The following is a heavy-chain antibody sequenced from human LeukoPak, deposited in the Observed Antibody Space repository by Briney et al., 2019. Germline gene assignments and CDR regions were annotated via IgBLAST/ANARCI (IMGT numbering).Heavy chain of an antibody. CDR3: AREVVVVAATVSYFDY. D-gene: IGHD2-15*01. V-gene: IGHV4-39*07. Sequence: SETLSLTCTVSGGSISSSSYYWGWIRQPPGKGLEWIGSIYYSGSTCYNPSLKSRVTISVDTSKNQFSLKLSSVTAADTAVYYCAREVVVVAATVSYFDYWGQGTLVTVSS. CDR2: IYYSGST. CDR1: GGSISSSSYY. J-gene: IGHJ4*02.